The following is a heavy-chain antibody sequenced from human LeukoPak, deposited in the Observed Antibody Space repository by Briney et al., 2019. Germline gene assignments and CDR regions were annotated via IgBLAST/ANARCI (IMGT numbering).Heavy chain of an antibody. CDR1: GGSLSGYY. CDR3: ARPGEGDNWNPWVV. J-gene: IGHJ4*02. D-gene: IGHD1-20*01. CDR2: ISNSRTTI. Sequence: LSLTCAVSGGSLSGYYWNWIRQPPGKGLEWISYISNSRTTIYYADSVKGRFTISRDNAKSSLYLQMNSLRAEDTAVYYCARPGEGDNWNPWVVWGQGTLVTVSS. V-gene: IGHV3-11*04.